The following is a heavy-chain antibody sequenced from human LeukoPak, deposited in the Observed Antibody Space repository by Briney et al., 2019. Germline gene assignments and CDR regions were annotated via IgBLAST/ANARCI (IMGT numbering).Heavy chain of an antibody. CDR2: ISSSSSTI. D-gene: IGHD3-22*01. CDR1: GFTFSSYS. CDR3: AGGPDIITMIVVVSPFDY. V-gene: IGHV3-48*04. Sequence: GGSLRLSRAASGFTFSSYSMNWVRQAPGKGLEWVSYISSSSSTIYYADSVKGRFTISRDNAKNSLYLQMNSLRAEDTAVYYCAGGPDIITMIVVVSPFDYWGQGTLVTVSS. J-gene: IGHJ4*02.